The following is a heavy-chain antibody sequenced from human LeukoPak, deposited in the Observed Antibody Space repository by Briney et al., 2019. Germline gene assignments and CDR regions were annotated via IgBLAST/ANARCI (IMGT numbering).Heavy chain of an antibody. CDR3: ARGDSRVSSSSCSA. CDR2: IYHSGST. V-gene: IGHV4-4*02. J-gene: IGHJ5*02. Sequence: SESLSLTCAVSGASISSSIWWSCVRQPPGKGLEWIGEIYHSGSTNYNSSLKSRVTISVDKSKNQFTLKLSSVTAADTAVYYCARGDSRVSSSSCSAWGQGTLVTVSS. CDR1: GASISSSIW. D-gene: IGHD2-2*01.